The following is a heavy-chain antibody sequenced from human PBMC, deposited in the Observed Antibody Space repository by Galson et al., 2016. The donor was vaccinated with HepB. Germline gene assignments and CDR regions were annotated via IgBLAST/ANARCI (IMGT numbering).Heavy chain of an antibody. CDR2: ISGSGSSQ. Sequence: SLRLSCAASGFTFSNYAMSWVRQAPGKGLEWVSAISGSGSSQYYADSVKGRFTISRDNSKNTLYLQMNSLRVEDTALYYCAKDTRSGFYSRGFDPWGQGTLVTVSS. CDR1: GFTFSNYA. D-gene: IGHD3-3*01. J-gene: IGHJ5*02. V-gene: IGHV3-23*01. CDR3: AKDTRSGFYSRGFDP.